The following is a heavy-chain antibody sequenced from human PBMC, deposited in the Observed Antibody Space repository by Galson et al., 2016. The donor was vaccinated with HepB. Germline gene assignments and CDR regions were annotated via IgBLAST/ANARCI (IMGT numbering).Heavy chain of an antibody. V-gene: IGHV4-34*01. CDR2: INHSGST. J-gene: IGHJ5*02. CDR1: GGSFRGFY. D-gene: IGHD1-26*01. Sequence: SETLSLTCAVYGGSFRGFYWSWIRQPPGKGLEWIGEINHSGSTNYNPSLKSRVTISVDTSKNQFSLNLSSVTAADTAVYYCTRVGHKGSWGQGTPVTVSS. CDR3: TRVGHKGS.